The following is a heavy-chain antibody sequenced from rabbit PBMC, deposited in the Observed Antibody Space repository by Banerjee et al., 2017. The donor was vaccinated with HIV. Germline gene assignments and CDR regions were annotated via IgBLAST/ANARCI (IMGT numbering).Heavy chain of an antibody. CDR2: IDVGSSGST. V-gene: IGHV1S45*01. Sequence: QEQLVESGGDLVKPGASLTLTCTASGFSFSSSYWIYWVRQAPGKGLEWIGCIDVGSSGSTYYASWAKGRFTISKTSSTTVTLQMTSLTAADTATYLCARDLAGVIGWNFNLWGQGTLVTVS. CDR3: ARDLAGVIGWNFNL. J-gene: IGHJ4*01. CDR1: GFSFSSSYW. D-gene: IGHD4-1*01.